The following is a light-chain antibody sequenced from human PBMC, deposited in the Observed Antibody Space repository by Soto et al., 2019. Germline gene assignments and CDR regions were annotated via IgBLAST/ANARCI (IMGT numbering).Light chain of an antibody. CDR2: GAS. CDR3: QQYNNWPLYT. J-gene: IGKJ2*01. Sequence: EIVMTQSPATLSVSPGESATLSCRASPSVSSNLAWYQQKPGQAPRLLIYGASTRATGIPARFSGSGSGTEFTLTISSLQSEDFAVYYCQQYNNWPLYTFGQGTKLEIK. V-gene: IGKV3-15*01. CDR1: PSVSSN.